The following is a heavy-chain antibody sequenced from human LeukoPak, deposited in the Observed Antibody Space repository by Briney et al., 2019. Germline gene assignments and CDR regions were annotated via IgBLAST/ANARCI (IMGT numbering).Heavy chain of an antibody. V-gene: IGHV3-30*03. CDR2: ISYDGSNK. CDR1: GFTFSSYG. Sequence: PGGSLRLSCAASGFTFSSYGMHWVRQAPGKGLEWVAVISYDGSNKYYADSVKGRFTISRDNSKNTLYLQMNSLRAEDTAVYYCVRGEGYNSRRYVGDLLDYWGQGTLVTVSS. J-gene: IGHJ4*02. D-gene: IGHD6-13*01. CDR3: VRGEGYNSRRYVGDLLDY.